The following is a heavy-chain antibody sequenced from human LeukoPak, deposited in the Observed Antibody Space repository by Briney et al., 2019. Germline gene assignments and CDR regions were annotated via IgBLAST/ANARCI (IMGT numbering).Heavy chain of an antibody. V-gene: IGHV3-23*01. Sequence: GGSLRLSCAASGFTFSSYAMSWVRQAPGKGLEWVSAIRGSGGSTYYADSVKCRFTISRDNSKNTLYLQMNSLRAEDTAVYYCAKGSHCSSTSCYLHYYGMDVWGQGTTVTVSS. D-gene: IGHD2-2*01. J-gene: IGHJ6*02. CDR1: GFTFSSYA. CDR2: IRGSGGST. CDR3: AKGSHCSSTSCYLHYYGMDV.